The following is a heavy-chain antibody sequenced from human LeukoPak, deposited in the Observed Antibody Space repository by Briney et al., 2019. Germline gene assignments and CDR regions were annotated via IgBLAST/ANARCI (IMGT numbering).Heavy chain of an antibody. CDR3: AGTYYYDSSGYYPAFDY. Sequence: SVKVSCKASGGTFSSYAISWVRQAPGQGLEWMGGIIPIFGTANYAQKFQGRVTITRDTSASRAYMELSSLRSEDTAVYYCAGTYYYDSSGYYPAFDYWGQGTLVTVSS. J-gene: IGHJ4*02. V-gene: IGHV1-69*05. CDR1: GGTFSSYA. D-gene: IGHD3-22*01. CDR2: IIPIFGTA.